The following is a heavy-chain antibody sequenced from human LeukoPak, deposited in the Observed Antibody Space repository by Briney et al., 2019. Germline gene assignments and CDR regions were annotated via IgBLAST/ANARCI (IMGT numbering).Heavy chain of an antibody. D-gene: IGHD4-17*01. V-gene: IGHV3-23*01. CDR2: IRGSDDNT. CDR1: GFTFSIHA. J-gene: IGHJ2*01. Sequence: GGSLRLSCAASGFTFSIHAMSWVRQAPGKGLEWVSAIRGSDDNTFYADSVRGRFTISRDNSKNTLYLQMNILRAEDTAVYYCAKTVTTQAYYWYFDLWGRGTLVTVSS. CDR3: AKTVTTQAYYWYFDL.